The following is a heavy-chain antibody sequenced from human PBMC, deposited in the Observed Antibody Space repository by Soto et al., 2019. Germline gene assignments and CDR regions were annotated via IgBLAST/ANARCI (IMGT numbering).Heavy chain of an antibody. CDR3: ARAGILTGLDY. Sequence: PRGTRSPTSPAPGAPSSVYYWSWIRQPPGKGLEWIGYIYYSGSTNYNPSLKSRVTISVDTSKNQFSLKLSSVTAADTAVYYCARAGILTGLDYWGQGTLVTVSS. J-gene: IGHJ4*02. CDR2: IYYSGST. CDR1: GAPSSVYY. V-gene: IGHV4-59*01. D-gene: IGHD3-9*01.